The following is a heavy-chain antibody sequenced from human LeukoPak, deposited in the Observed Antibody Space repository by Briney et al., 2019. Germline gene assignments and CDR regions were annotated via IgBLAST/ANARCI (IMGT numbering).Heavy chain of an antibody. CDR1: GYTFTSYW. Sequence: GASVKVSCKASGYTFTSYWIGWVRQMPGKGLEWMGIIYPGDSDTRYSPSFQGQVTISADKSISTAYLQWSSLKASDTAIYYCARSDGWELVSFGYWGQGTLVTVSS. V-gene: IGHV5-51*01. D-gene: IGHD1-26*01. CDR2: IYPGDSDT. J-gene: IGHJ4*02. CDR3: ARSDGWELVSFGY.